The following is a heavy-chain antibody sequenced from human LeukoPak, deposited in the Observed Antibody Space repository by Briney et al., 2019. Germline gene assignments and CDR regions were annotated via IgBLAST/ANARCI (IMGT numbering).Heavy chain of an antibody. J-gene: IGHJ6*02. D-gene: IGHD3-10*01. Sequence: SETLSLTCTASGGSISSYYWSWIRQPPGKGLEWIGYIYYSGSTNYNPSLKSRVTISVDTSKNQFSLKLSSVTAADTAVYYCARQEKIYGSGPRYGMDVWGQGTTVTVSS. CDR2: IYYSGST. V-gene: IGHV4-59*08. CDR1: GGSISSYY. CDR3: ARQEKIYGSGPRYGMDV.